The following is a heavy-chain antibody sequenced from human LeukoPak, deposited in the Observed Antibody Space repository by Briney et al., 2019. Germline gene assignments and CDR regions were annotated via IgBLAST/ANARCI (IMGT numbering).Heavy chain of an antibody. CDR1: GFTFSSYA. V-gene: IGHV3-23*01. CDR3: VLGGSHDAFDI. Sequence: GGSLRLSCAASGFTFSSYAMCWVRQAPGKGLEWVSAISGSGGSTYYADSVKGRFTISRDNSKNTLYLQMNSLRAEDTAVYYCVLGGSHDAFDIWGQGTTVTVSS. CDR2: ISGSGGST. J-gene: IGHJ3*02. D-gene: IGHD3-3*01.